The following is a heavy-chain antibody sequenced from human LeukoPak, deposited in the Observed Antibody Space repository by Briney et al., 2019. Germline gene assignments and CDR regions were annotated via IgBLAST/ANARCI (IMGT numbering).Heavy chain of an antibody. V-gene: IGHV3-21*01. CDR1: GFTFSSFA. Sequence: PGGSLRLSCAASGFTFSSFAMNWVRQAPGKGLEWVSSISSGTSYIYYADSVRGRFTISRDNAKNSLYLQMNSLRAEDTAVYYCASGARPIEYWGQGTLVTVSS. J-gene: IGHJ4*02. D-gene: IGHD6-6*01. CDR2: ISSGTSYI. CDR3: ASGARPIEY.